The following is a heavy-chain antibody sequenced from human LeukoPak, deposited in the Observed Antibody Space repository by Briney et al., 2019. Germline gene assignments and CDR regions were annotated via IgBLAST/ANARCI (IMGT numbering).Heavy chain of an antibody. CDR3: ARGTELVGLNYYYYYGMDV. D-gene: IGHD2-15*01. CDR1: GGSISSGGYY. CDR2: IYYSGST. V-gene: IGHV4-31*03. J-gene: IGHJ6*02. Sequence: SETLSLTCTVSGGSISSGGYYWSWLRQHPGKGLEWIGYIYYSGSTYYNPSLKSRVTISVDTSKNQFSLKLSSVTAADTAVYYCARGTELVGLNYYYYYGMDVWGQGTTVTVSS.